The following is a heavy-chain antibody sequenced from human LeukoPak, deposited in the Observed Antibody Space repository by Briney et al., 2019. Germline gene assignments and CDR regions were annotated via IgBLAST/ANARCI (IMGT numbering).Heavy chain of an antibody. Sequence: SQTLSLTCTVSGGSISSGGYYWSWLRQHPGKGLEWIGYIYYSGSTYYNPSLKSRVTISVDTSKNQFSLKLSSVTAADTAVYYCARDQPGARGGVFDYWGQGTLVTVSS. CDR3: ARDQPGARGGVFDY. CDR1: GGSISSGGYY. D-gene: IGHD1-26*01. J-gene: IGHJ4*02. V-gene: IGHV4-31*03. CDR2: IYYSGST.